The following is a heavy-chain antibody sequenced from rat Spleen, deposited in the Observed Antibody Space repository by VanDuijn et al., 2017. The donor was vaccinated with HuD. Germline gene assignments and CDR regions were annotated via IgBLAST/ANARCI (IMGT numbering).Heavy chain of an antibody. D-gene: IGHD1-11*01. CDR3: TRTYGGYSANWFAY. V-gene: IGHV2-13*01. J-gene: IGHJ3*01. Sequence: QVQLKESGPGLVQPSQTLSLTCTVSGFSLISYAVNWVRQPPGTGLEWMGGIWGDGSTNYNSALKSRLSISRDTSKSQVFLKMNSLQTEDTAIYFCTRTYGGYSANWFAYWGQGTLVTVSS. CDR2: IWGDGST. CDR1: GFSLISYA.